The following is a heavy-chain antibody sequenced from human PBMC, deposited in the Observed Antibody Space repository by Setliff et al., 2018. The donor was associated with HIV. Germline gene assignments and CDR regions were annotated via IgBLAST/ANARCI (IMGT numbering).Heavy chain of an antibody. J-gene: IGHJ3*01. Sequence: PGGSLRLSCAASGFAFSTFDMNWVRQSPEKGLEWVSAVSPGGDTTYYPDSVKGRFTVSRDDSRNMLFLQMNNLGVEDTAIYYCAKPTSGYYPRPFDLWGQGTMVTVS. CDR2: VSPGGDTT. D-gene: IGHD3-22*01. V-gene: IGHV3-23*01. CDR3: AKPTSGYYPRPFDL. CDR1: GFAFSTFD.